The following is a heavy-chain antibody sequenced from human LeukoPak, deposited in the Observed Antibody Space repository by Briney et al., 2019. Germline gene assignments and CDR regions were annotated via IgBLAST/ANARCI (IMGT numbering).Heavy chain of an antibody. Sequence: PSETLSLTCTVSGGSISSYYWSWIRQPAGKGLEWIGRIYTSGSTNYNPSLKSRVTMSVDTSKNQFSLILSSVTAADTAVYYCFWIFHDILTPSYQIEYWGQGTLVTVSS. D-gene: IGHD3-9*01. CDR2: IYTSGST. J-gene: IGHJ4*02. CDR3: FWIFHDILTPSYQIEY. CDR1: GGSISSYY. V-gene: IGHV4-4*07.